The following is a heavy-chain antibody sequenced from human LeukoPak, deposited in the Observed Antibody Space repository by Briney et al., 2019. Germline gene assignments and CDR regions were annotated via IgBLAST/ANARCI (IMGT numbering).Heavy chain of an antibody. CDR2: ISSSGSTI. D-gene: IGHD5-18*01. CDR3: ARDRWATWIQLWGPGDAFDI. Sequence: PGGSLRLSCAASGFTFSDYYMSWIRQAPGKGLEWVSYISSSGSTIYYADSVKGRFTISRDNAKNSLYLQMNSLRAEDTAVYYCARDRWATWIQLWGPGDAFDIWGQGTMVTVSS. V-gene: IGHV3-11*04. CDR1: GFTFSDYY. J-gene: IGHJ3*02.